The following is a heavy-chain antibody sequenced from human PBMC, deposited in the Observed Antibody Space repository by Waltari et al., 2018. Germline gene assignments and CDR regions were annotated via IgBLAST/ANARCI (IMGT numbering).Heavy chain of an antibody. Sequence: EVQLVQSGAEVKKPGESLKISCKGSGYSFTSYWIGWVRQMPGKGLEWLGIIYPSNSVTRYSPSFQGQVTISADKSISTAYLQWSSLKASDTAMYYCASCLVGATRRGWYFDLWGRGTLVTVSS. J-gene: IGHJ2*01. CDR3: ASCLVGATRRGWYFDL. D-gene: IGHD1-26*01. CDR2: IYPSNSVT. CDR1: GYSFTSYW. V-gene: IGHV5-51*01.